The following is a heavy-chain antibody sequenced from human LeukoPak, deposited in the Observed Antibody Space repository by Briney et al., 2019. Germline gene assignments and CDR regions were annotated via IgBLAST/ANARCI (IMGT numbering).Heavy chain of an antibody. CDR3: AKLTTS. D-gene: IGHD4-11*01. CDR2: ISGSGEST. CDR1: GFTFTTFA. J-gene: IGHJ4*02. V-gene: IGHV3-23*01. Sequence: GGSLRLSCAASGFTFTTFAMNWVRQAPGKGPEWVSGISGSGESTYYADSVKGRFTISRDNSNNTLYLQMNSLRAEDTAVYYCAKLTTSWGQGTLVTVSS.